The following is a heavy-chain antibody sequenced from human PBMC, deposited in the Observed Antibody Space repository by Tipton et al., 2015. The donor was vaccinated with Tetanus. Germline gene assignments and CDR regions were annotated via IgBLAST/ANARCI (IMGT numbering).Heavy chain of an antibody. D-gene: IGHD4-17*01. V-gene: IGHV4-61*01. CDR3: ARSETLDYGDYSFYFDY. J-gene: IGHJ4*02. Sequence: TLSLTCSVSGGSISNENHYWGWIRQPPGKGLEWIGYIFYSGSTNYNPSLKSRVTISVDTSKNQFSLKLSSVTAADTTVYYCARSETLDYGDYSFYFDYWGQGTLVTVSS. CDR1: GGSISNENHY. CDR2: IFYSGST.